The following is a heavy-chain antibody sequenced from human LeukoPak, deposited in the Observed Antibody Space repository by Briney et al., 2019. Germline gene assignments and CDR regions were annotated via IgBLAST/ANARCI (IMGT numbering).Heavy chain of an antibody. Sequence: ASVKVSCKASGYTFISYGISWVRQAPGQGLEWMGWISAYNGNTNYAQNLQGRVTMTTDTSTSTAYMELRSLRSDDTAVYYCASVSSGWYGHDYWGQGTLVTVSS. CDR2: ISAYNGNT. D-gene: IGHD6-19*01. V-gene: IGHV1-18*01. CDR3: ASVSSGWYGHDY. CDR1: GYTFISYG. J-gene: IGHJ4*02.